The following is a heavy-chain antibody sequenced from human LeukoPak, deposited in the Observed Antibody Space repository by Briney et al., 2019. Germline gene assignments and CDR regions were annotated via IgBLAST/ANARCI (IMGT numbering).Heavy chain of an antibody. V-gene: IGHV3-7*01. Sequence: GGSLRLSCAASGFTFSSAWMSWVRQAPGKGLEWVANVNQDGSGKYYVDSVKGRFTISKDNAKNSLYLQMNSLRAEDTAVYYCAREEGGYYDSSGQDAFDIWGQGTLVTVSS. CDR2: VNQDGSGK. CDR1: GFTFSSAW. D-gene: IGHD3-22*01. CDR3: AREEGGYYDSSGQDAFDI. J-gene: IGHJ4*02.